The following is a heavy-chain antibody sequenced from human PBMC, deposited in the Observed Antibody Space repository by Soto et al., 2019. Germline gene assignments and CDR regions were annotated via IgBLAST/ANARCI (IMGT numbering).Heavy chain of an antibody. CDR1: GGTFSSYA. V-gene: IGHV1-69*01. CDR3: ARDNGDYLRLPAGWDYYCGMDV. CDR2: IIPICGTA. J-gene: IGHJ6*02. D-gene: IGHD4-17*01. Sequence: QVQLVQSGAGVKKPGSSVKVSCKASGGTFSSYAISWVRQAPGQGLEWMGGIIPICGTANYAQKFQGRVTITADESTSTAYMELSRLRSEDTAVYYCARDNGDYLRLPAGWDYYCGMDVWGQGTTVTVSS.